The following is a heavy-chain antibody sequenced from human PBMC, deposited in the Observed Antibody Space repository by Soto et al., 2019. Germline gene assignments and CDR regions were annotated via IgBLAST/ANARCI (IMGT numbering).Heavy chain of an antibody. Sequence: GGSLRLSCAASGFTFSSYGIHWVRQAPGKGLEWVAVISCDGSNKYYADSVKGRFTISRDNSKNTLYLQMNSLRAEDTAVYYCAKDRLGITMVRGVIIPVNYYYYGMDVWGQGTTVTVSS. CDR3: AKDRLGITMVRGVIIPVNYYYYGMDV. V-gene: IGHV3-30*18. D-gene: IGHD3-10*01. CDR1: GFTFSSYG. CDR2: ISCDGSNK. J-gene: IGHJ6*02.